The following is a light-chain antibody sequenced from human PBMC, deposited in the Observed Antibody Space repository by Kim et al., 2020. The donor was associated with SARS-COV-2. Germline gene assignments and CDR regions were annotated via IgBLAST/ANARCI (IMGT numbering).Light chain of an antibody. Sequence: LTQPPSVSKGLRQTATLTCTGNNNNVGNQGAAWLQQHQGHPPKLLSYRDNDRPSGISERLSASRSGNTASLTISGLQPEDEADYYCSAWDISLNAWV. CDR1: NNNVGNQG. V-gene: IGLV10-54*01. CDR3: SAWDISLNAWV. CDR2: RDN. J-gene: IGLJ3*02.